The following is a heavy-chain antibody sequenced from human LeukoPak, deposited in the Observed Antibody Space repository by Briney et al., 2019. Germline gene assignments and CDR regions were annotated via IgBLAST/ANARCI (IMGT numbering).Heavy chain of an antibody. CDR3: AREPNWNYVWYFDY. Sequence: SETLSLTCTVSGVSISSSNSYWGWIRQPPGKGLEWIGSIYYSGNTYYNASLKSQVSISIDTSKNQFSLRLTSVTAADTAVYYCAREPNWNYVWYFDYWGQGTLVTVSS. J-gene: IGHJ4*02. D-gene: IGHD1-7*01. V-gene: IGHV4-39*02. CDR2: IYYSGNT. CDR1: GVSISSSNSY.